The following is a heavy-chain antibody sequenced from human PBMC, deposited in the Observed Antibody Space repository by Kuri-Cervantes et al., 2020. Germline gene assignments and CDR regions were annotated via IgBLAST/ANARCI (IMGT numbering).Heavy chain of an antibody. CDR3: AGLWGYGGNPWYFEY. CDR2: IGVDGSTT. CDR1: EFTITTYW. J-gene: IGHJ4*02. D-gene: IGHD4-23*01. V-gene: IGHV3-74*01. Sequence: GESLKISCAASEFTITTYWMRWVRQGPGKGPVWVARIGVDGSTTNYADFVKGRFTVSRDNAKNTVYLQMNSLTAEDTAIYYCAGLWGYGGNPWYFEYWGQGTLVTVSS.